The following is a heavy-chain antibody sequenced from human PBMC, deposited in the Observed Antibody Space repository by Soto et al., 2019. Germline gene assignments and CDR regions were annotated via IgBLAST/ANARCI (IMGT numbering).Heavy chain of an antibody. V-gene: IGHV3-7*05. J-gene: IGHJ4*02. D-gene: IGHD3-3*01. CDR1: GFTFSSYW. CDR2: IKQDGSEK. Sequence: EVQLVESGGGLVQPGGSLRLSCAASGFTFSSYWMSWVRQAPGKGLEWVANIKQDGSEKYYVDSVKGRFTISRDNAKNSLYLQMNSLRAEDTAVYYCARDRPADFWSGSRSHDYWGQGTLVTGSS. CDR3: ARDRPADFWSGSRSHDY.